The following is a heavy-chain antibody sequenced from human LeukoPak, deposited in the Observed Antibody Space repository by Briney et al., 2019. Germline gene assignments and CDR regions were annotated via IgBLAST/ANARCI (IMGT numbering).Heavy chain of an antibody. CDR1: GDSVSKGSFY. CDR3: ARLCSGGYDIDY. D-gene: IGHD5-12*01. CDR2: IYYSGST. V-gene: IGHV4-61*01. Sequence: SETLSLTCTVSGDSVSKGSFYWNWIRQPPGKGLEWIGYIYYSGSTNYNPSLKSRVTISVDTSKNQFSLKLSSVTAADTAVYYCARLCSGGYDIDYWGQGTLVTVSS. J-gene: IGHJ4*02.